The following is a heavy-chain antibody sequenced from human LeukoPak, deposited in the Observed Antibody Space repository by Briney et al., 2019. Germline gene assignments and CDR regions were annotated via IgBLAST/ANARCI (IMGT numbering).Heavy chain of an antibody. Sequence: GGSLRLSCAASGFTFSSNGMHWVRQAPGKGLEWVALIWYDGSNKYYTDSVKGRFTISRDNSKNMLYLQMNSLRAEDTAVYYCARLTGSYLDYWGQGTVVTVSS. D-gene: IGHD7-27*01. CDR3: ARLTGSYLDY. V-gene: IGHV3-33*01. CDR1: GFTFSSNG. CDR2: IWYDGSNK. J-gene: IGHJ4*02.